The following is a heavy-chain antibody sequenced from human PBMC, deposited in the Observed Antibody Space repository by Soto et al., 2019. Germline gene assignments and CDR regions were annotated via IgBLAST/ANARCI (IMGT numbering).Heavy chain of an antibody. Sequence: GGSLRLSCSASGFTFSDENMSWVRQVPGKGLEWVSAISGSGGFTYYADSVKGRFTISRDNSKNTLYLQMNSLRAEDTAAYYCAKDRRAYCGGDCYSGYYFDYWGQGTLVTVSS. CDR1: GFTFSDEN. J-gene: IGHJ4*02. CDR2: ISGSGGFT. V-gene: IGHV3-23*01. CDR3: AKDRRAYCGGDCYSGYYFDY. D-gene: IGHD2-21*02.